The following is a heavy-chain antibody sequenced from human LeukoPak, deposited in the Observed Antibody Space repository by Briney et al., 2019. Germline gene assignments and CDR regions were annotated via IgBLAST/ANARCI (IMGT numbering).Heavy chain of an antibody. J-gene: IGHJ3*02. CDR1: GGSVSSGSYY. CDR3: AREWLPYAFDI. Sequence: SETLSLTCTVSGGSVSSGSYYWSWIRQPPGKGLEWIGYIYYSGSTKYNPSLKSRVTISLDTAKNQFSLKLSSVTAADTAEYYCAREWLPYAFDIWGQGTMVTVSS. CDR2: IYYSGST. V-gene: IGHV4-61*01. D-gene: IGHD3-22*01.